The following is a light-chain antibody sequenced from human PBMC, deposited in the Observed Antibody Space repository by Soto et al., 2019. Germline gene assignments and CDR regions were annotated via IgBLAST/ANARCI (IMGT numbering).Light chain of an antibody. J-gene: IGKJ1*01. V-gene: IGKV1-5*03. CDR1: QSISNW. CDR2: KAS. Sequence: DIQMTQSPSTLSGSVGDRVTITCRASQSISNWLAWFKQKPGKAPKLLIYKASSLESGVPSRFSGSGSGTEFTLTISSLQPDDFATYYCQQYNSYPWTFGQGTKVDIK. CDR3: QQYNSYPWT.